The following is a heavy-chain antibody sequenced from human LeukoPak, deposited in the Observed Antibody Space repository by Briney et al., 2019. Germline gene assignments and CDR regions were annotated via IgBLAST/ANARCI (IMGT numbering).Heavy chain of an antibody. J-gene: IGHJ4*02. D-gene: IGHD3-10*01. CDR1: GFTFSSYA. CDR2: IYSGGST. Sequence: GGSLRLSCAASGFTFSSYAMSWVRQAPGKGLEWVSVIYSGGSTYYADSVKGRFTISRDNSKNTLYLQMNSLRAEDTAVYYCAKGFRGFDYWGQGTLVTVSS. V-gene: IGHV3-23*03. CDR3: AKGFRGFDY.